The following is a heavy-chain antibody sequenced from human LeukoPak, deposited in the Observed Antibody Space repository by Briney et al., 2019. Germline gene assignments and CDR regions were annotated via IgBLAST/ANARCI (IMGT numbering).Heavy chain of an antibody. D-gene: IGHD4-11*01. V-gene: IGHV3-23*01. CDR1: GFTFNRYA. CDR2: ITGSGGNT. J-gene: IGHJ5*02. Sequence: PGGSLRLSCAASGFTFNRYAMSWVRQAPGKGLEWVSVITGSGGNTYHADSVKGRLTVSRDNSKNTLYLHMNSLRAEDTAVYHCAKGPNDDSNYSFDHWGQGTLVTVSS. CDR3: AKGPNDDSNYSFDH.